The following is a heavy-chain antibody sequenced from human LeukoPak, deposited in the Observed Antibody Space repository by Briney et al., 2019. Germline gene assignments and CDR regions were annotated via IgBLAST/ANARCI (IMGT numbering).Heavy chain of an antibody. Sequence: SETLSLTCAVYGGSFSGYYWSWIRQPPGKGLEWIGEINHSGSTNYNQSLKSRVTISVDTSKNQFSLKLSSVTAADTAVYYCARDRRGLWFGELLRYFDYWGQGTLVTVSS. CDR3: ARDRRGLWFGELLRYFDY. J-gene: IGHJ4*02. CDR1: GGSFSGYY. V-gene: IGHV4-34*01. D-gene: IGHD3-10*01. CDR2: INHSGST.